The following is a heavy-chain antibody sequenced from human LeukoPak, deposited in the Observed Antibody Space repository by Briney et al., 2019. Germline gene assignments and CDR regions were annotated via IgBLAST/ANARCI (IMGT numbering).Heavy chain of an antibody. D-gene: IGHD3-10*01. J-gene: IGHJ6*02. CDR1: GFTISNYW. V-gene: IGHV3-7*04. Sequence: GGSLRLSCAASGFTISNYWMSWVRQAPGKGLEWVANIKQDGSEKKYVDSVEGRFSISRDNAKNSLYLQIYTLRVEDTAGYYCARWYGGSGSWVLDVWGQGTTVTVSS. CDR3: ARWYGGSGSWVLDV. CDR2: IKQDGSEK.